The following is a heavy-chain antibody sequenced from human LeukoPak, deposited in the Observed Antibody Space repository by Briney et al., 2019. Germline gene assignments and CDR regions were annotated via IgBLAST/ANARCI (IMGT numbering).Heavy chain of an antibody. CDR2: IYSGGST. V-gene: IGHV3-53*05. CDR3: ARNWFDP. CDR1: GFTVSSDY. J-gene: IGHJ5*02. Sequence: GGSLRLSCAASGFTVSSDYMSWVRQAPGKGLEWVSVIYSGGSTYYADSVKGRFTISRDKSKNTVYLQTNSLRFEDTAMYYCARNWFDPWGQGTLVTVSS.